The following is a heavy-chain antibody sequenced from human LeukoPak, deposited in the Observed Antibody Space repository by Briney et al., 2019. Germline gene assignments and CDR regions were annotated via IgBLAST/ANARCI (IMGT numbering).Heavy chain of an antibody. CDR2: INPTSGAT. CDR3: ARSQTGTYSQPPDY. V-gene: IGHV1-2*02. D-gene: IGHD1-26*01. J-gene: IGHJ4*02. CDR1: GYTFTGYY. Sequence: GASVTVSCKASGYTFTGYYMHWVRQAPGQGLEWMVWINPTSGATNYAQNFQGRVTMTRDTSISTAYMDLRRLRSADTAVYYCARSQTGTYSQPPDYWGQGTLVTVSS.